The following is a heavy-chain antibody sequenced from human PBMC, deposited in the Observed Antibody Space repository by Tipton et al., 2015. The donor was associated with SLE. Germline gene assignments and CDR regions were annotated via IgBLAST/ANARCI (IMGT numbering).Heavy chain of an antibody. Sequence: LRLSCTVSGRSISSRRYYWGWIRKPPGKGLERIGRIYYGGGTYYNPPLKSRVTISVDTSKNQFSLKLSSVTAADTAVYYCAIQFLWAAAPYYCMDFWGLGTTVTVSS. CDR3: AIQFLWAAAPYYCMDF. V-gene: IGHV4-39*07. D-gene: IGHD6-13*01. CDR1: GRSISSRRYY. J-gene: IGHJ6*02. CDR2: IYYGGGT.